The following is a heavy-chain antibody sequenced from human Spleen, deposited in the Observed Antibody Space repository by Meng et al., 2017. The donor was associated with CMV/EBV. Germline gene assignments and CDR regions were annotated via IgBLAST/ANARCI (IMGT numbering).Heavy chain of an antibody. J-gene: IGHJ6*02. CDR1: GFTFSSYA. V-gene: IGHV3-23*01. Sequence: GESLKISCAASGFTFSSYAMTWVRQAPGKGLEWVSSISASGGNTKYADSVKGRFIISRDNSKNTLYLQMNSLRAEDTAVYYCAREGATMIVGDYGMDVWGQGTTVTVSS. D-gene: IGHD3-22*01. CDR2: ISASGGNT. CDR3: AREGATMIVGDYGMDV.